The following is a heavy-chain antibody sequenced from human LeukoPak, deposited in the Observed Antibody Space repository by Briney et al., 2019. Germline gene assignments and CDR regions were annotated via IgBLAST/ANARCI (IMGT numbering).Heavy chain of an antibody. Sequence: SQTLSLTCTVSGDSISSSSYYWGWIRQPPWKGLEWIGSIYYTGSPFYSPSLRSRVTMSVDTAENQFSLNLNSVTAADTAIYYCARQTYFYEASGHLNDNWGQGTLVTVSS. CDR3: ARQTYFYEASGHLNDN. J-gene: IGHJ4*02. V-gene: IGHV4-39*01. CDR2: IYYTGSP. CDR1: GDSISSSSYY. D-gene: IGHD2-15*01.